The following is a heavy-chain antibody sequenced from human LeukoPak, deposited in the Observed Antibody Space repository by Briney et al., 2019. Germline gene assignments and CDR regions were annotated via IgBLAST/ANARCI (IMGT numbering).Heavy chain of an antibody. CDR2: IYPGDSDT. CDR1: GYSFTSYW. D-gene: IGHD3-10*01. CDR3: ARLFNYYGSGSYVWFDP. V-gene: IGHV5-51*01. J-gene: IGHJ5*02. Sequence: GESLKISCKGSGYSFTSYWIGWVRQMPGIGLEWMGIIYPGDSDTRYSPSFQGQVTISADKSISTAYLQWSSLKASDTAMYYCARLFNYYGSGSYVWFDPWGQGTLVTVSS.